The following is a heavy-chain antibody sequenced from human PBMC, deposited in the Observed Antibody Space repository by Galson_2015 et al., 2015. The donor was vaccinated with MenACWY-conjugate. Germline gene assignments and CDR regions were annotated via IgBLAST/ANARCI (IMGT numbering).Heavy chain of an antibody. J-gene: IGHJ6*02. CDR1: GFTFSSYD. CDR3: ARALIAAAGKGSYYYYGMDV. V-gene: IGHV3-13*04. D-gene: IGHD6-13*01. Sequence: SLRLSCAASGFTFSSYDMHWVRQATGKGLEWVSAIGTAGDTYYPGSVKGRFTISRENAKNSLYLQMNSLRAGDTAVYYCARALIAAAGKGSYYYYGMDVWGQGTTVTVSS. CDR2: IGTAGDT.